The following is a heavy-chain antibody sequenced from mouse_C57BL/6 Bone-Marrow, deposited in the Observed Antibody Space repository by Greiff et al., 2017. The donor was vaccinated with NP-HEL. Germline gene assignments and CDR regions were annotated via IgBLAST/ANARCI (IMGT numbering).Heavy chain of an antibody. CDR3: ARAPTFVDY. CDR2: INPSTGGT. Sequence: EVQLQQSGPELVKPGASVKISCKASGYSFTGYYMNWVKQSPEKSLEWIGEINPSTGGTTYNQKFKDKATLTVDKSSSTAYMQLKSLTSEDAAVYYCARAPTFVDYWCQGTTLTVSS. CDR1: GYSFTGYY. J-gene: IGHJ2*01. V-gene: IGHV1-42*01.